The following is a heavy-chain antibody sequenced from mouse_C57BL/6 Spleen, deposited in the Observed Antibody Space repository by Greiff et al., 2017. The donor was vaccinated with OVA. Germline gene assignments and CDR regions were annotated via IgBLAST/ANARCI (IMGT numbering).Heavy chain of an antibody. J-gene: IGHJ1*03. D-gene: IGHD2-4*01. CDR2: IHPNSGST. CDR3: ARPSIYYDYDEGWYFDV. Sequence: QVQLQQPGAELVKPGASVKLSCKASGYTFTSYWMHWVQQRPGQGLEWIGMIHPNSGSTNYNEKFKSKATLTVDKSSSTAYMQLSSLTSEDSAVDYCARPSIYYDYDEGWYFDVWGTGTTVTVSS. CDR1: GYTFTSYW. V-gene: IGHV1-64*01.